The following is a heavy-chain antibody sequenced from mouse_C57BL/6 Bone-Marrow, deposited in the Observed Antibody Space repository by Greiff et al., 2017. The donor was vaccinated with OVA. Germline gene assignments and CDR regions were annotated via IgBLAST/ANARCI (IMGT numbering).Heavy chain of an antibody. CDR3: ARTSSGRGDD. Sequence: VQLKESGPGLVKPSQSLSLTCSVTGYSITSGYYWNWIRQFPGNKLEWMGYISYDGSNNYNPSLKNRISITRDTSKNQFFLKLNSVTTEDTATYYCARTSSGRGDDWGQGTSVTVSS. CDR2: ISYDGSN. D-gene: IGHD3-2*02. J-gene: IGHJ4*01. CDR1: GYSITSGYY. V-gene: IGHV3-6*01.